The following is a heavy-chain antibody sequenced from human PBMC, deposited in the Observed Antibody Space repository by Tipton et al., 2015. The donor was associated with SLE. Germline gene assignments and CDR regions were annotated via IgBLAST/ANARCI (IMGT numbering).Heavy chain of an antibody. CDR1: GGSISSYY. CDR2: IYYSGST. V-gene: IGHV4-59*12. J-gene: IGHJ6*02. Sequence: TLSLTCTVSGGSISSYYWSWIRQPPGKGLEWIGYIYYSGSTNYNPSLKSRVTISVDTSKNQFSLKLSSVTAADTAVYYCARVAPEVGATRDYGGMDVWDQGP. D-gene: IGHD1-26*01. CDR3: ARVAPEVGATRDYGGMDV.